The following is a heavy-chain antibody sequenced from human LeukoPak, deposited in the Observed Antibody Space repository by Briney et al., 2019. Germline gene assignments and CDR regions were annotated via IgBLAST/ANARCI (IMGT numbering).Heavy chain of an antibody. CDR3: ARSGVVPAAIGDY. D-gene: IGHD2-2*01. V-gene: IGHV1-2*02. CDR2: INPNSGGT. CDR1: GYTFTVYY. J-gene: IGHJ4*02. Sequence: ASVTVSCKASGYTFTVYYMHWVRQAPGQGLEWMGWINPNSGGTNYAQKFQGRVTMTRDTSISTAYMELSRLRSDDTAVYYCARSGVVPAAIGDYWGQGTLVTVSS.